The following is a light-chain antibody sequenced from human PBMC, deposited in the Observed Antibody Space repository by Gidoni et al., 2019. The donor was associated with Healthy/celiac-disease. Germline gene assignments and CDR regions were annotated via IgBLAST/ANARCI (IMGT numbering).Light chain of an antibody. V-gene: IGLV2-23*02. CDR1: SSDVGSYNI. CDR2: EVS. CDR3: CSYAGSSPYV. J-gene: IGLJ1*01. Sequence: QSALTQPASVSGAPGQSITIACTGTSSDVGSYNIVSWYQQHPGKAPKLMIYEVSKRPSGVSNRFSCSKSGNTASLTISGLQAEDEADYYCCSYAGSSPYVFGTGTKVTVL.